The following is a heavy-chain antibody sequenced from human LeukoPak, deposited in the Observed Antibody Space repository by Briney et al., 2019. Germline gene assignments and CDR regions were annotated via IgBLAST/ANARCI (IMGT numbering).Heavy chain of an antibody. CDR1: GFTFSNCA. Sequence: GGSLRLSCAASGFTFSNCAMSWDRQAPGKGLEWVSRISGSGGSTYYADSVKGRFTISRDTSKNTLSLQMNSLRAEDTAVYYCARGARGYSYGETIDYWGQGTLVTVSS. J-gene: IGHJ4*02. D-gene: IGHD5-18*01. CDR2: ISGSGGST. V-gene: IGHV3-23*01. CDR3: ARGARGYSYGETIDY.